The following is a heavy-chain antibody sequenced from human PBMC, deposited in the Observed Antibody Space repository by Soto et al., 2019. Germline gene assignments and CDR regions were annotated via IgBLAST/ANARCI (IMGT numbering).Heavy chain of an antibody. D-gene: IGHD3-22*01. V-gene: IGHV3-74*01. Sequence: GGSLRLSCAASGFTFSSYWMHWVRQAPGKGLVWVSRINSDGSSTSYADSVKGRFTISRDNAKNTLYLQMNSLRAEDTAVYYCARDSFGDYYDSSGLDYWGQGTLVTVSS. CDR2: INSDGSST. CDR3: ARDSFGDYYDSSGLDY. CDR1: GFTFSSYW. J-gene: IGHJ4*02.